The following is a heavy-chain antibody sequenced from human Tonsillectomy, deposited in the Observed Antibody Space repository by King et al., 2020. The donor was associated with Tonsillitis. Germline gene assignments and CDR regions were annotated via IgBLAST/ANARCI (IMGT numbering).Heavy chain of an antibody. CDR2: ISGSGGST. Sequence: VQLVESGGGLVQPGGSLRLSCAASGFTFSSYAMSWVRQAPGKGLEWVSAISGSGGSTYYADSVKGRFTISRDNSKNTLYLQMNSLRAEATAVYYCATYYDILTGYDYWGQGTLVTVSS. CDR3: ATYYDILTGYDY. CDR1: GFTFSSYA. V-gene: IGHV3-23*04. D-gene: IGHD3-9*01. J-gene: IGHJ4*02.